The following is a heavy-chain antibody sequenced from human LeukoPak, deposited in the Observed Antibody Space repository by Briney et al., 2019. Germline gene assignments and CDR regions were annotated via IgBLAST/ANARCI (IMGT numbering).Heavy chain of an antibody. CDR1: GGSISSGDYY. CDR3: ARDAADMYSSSSDAFDI. Sequence: PSQTLSLTCTVSGGSISSGDYYWSWIRQPPGKGLEWIGYIYYSGSTYYNPSLKSRVTISVDTSKNQFSLKLSSVTAADTAVYYCARDAADMYSSSSDAFDIWGQGTMVTVSS. D-gene: IGHD6-13*01. CDR2: IYYSGST. J-gene: IGHJ3*02. V-gene: IGHV4-30-4*01.